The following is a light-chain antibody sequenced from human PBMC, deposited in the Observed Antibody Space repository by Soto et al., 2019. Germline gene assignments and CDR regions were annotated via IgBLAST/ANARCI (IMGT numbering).Light chain of an antibody. V-gene: IGKV4-1*01. CDR1: QSVLYSSNNKNY. Sequence: DIVMTQSPDSLAVSLGERATINCKSSQSVLYSSNNKNYLAWYQQKPGQPPKLLIYWASTRESGVPDRFSASGSGTDFTLTISSLQAEDVAVYYCQQYYSTSLTFGGGTKVEI. CDR2: WAS. J-gene: IGKJ4*01. CDR3: QQYYSTSLT.